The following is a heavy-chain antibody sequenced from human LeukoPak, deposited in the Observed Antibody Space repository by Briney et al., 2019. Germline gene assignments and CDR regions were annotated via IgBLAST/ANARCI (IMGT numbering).Heavy chain of an antibody. CDR1: GFTFSSYE. D-gene: IGHD6-19*01. CDR2: ISSSGSTI. CDR3: ARDPSLAVAGFFDY. J-gene: IGHJ4*02. V-gene: IGHV3-48*03. Sequence: GGSLRLSCAASGFTFSSYEMNWVRQAPGKGLEWVSYISSSGSTIYYADSVKGRFTISRDNAKNSLYLQMSSLRAEDTAVYYCARDPSLAVAGFFDYWGQGTLVTVSS.